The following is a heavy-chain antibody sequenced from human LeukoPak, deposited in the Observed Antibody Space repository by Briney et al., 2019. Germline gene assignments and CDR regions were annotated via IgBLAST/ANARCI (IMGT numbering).Heavy chain of an antibody. CDR2: INPSGGST. Sequence: ASVKFSCKASGYTFTSYYMHWVRQAPGQGLEWMGIINPSGGSTSYAQKFQGRVTMTRDTSTSTVYMELSSLRSEDTAVYYCAIITIFVSPLEGPYNNWGQGTLVTVSS. V-gene: IGHV1-46*01. D-gene: IGHD3-3*01. CDR1: GYTFTSYY. J-gene: IGHJ4*02. CDR3: AIITIFVSPLEGPYNN.